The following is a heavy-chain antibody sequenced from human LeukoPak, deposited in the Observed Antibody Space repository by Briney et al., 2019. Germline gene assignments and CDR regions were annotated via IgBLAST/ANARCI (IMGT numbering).Heavy chain of an antibody. Sequence: PGGSLRLSCAASGFTFSHSAMHWVRQAPGKGLEWVAVIWYDGSNKYYADSVKGRFTVSRDNSKNTLSLQMNSLRADDTAVYYYASARGGSNSDYWGQGTLVTVSS. J-gene: IGHJ4*02. D-gene: IGHD1-26*01. CDR2: IWYDGSNK. CDR3: ASARGGSNSDY. CDR1: GFTFSHSA. V-gene: IGHV3-33*01.